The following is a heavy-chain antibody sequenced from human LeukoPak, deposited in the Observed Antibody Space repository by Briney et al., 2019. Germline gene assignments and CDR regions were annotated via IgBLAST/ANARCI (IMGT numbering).Heavy chain of an antibody. CDR3: ARHARYLSGDNWFDA. CDR1: RGSISSSNYY. V-gene: IGHV4-39*01. Sequence: SETLSLTCTVSRGSISSSNYYWGWVRKPPGKGLEWIGSLYYSGSTYYNPSLKSRVIISIDMSKNHFSLRLTSVTAADTAVYYCARHARYLSGDNWFDAWGQGTMVTVSS. J-gene: IGHJ5*02. D-gene: IGHD3-10*01. CDR2: LYYSGST.